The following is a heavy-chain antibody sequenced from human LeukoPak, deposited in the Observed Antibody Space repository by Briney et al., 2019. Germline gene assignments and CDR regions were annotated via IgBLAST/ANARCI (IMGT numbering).Heavy chain of an antibody. CDR3: ARDPSELLWFGELLRTGYYYYGMDV. CDR1: GYTFTSYA. Sequence: ASVKVSCKASGYTFTSYAMHWVRQAPGQRLEWMGWINAGNGNTKYSQKFQGRVTITRDTSASTAYMELSSLRSEDTAVYYCARDPSELLWFGELLRTGYYYYGMDVWGQGTTVTVSS. V-gene: IGHV1-3*01. CDR2: INAGNGNT. J-gene: IGHJ6*02. D-gene: IGHD3-10*01.